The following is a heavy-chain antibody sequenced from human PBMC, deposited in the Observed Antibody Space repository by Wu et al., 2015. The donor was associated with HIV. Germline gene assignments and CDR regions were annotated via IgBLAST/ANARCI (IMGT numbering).Heavy chain of an antibody. Sequence: QVQLVQSGAEVKKPGSSVKISCKASGNTFNAINWVQQAPGQGLEWMGGIIPLFGTTDYAQIFQGRVTITTDESTSTAYMRLSSLRSEDTAVYYCASPRSPGYSSAWPTYFDYWGQGTLVTVSP. CDR2: IIPLFGTT. V-gene: IGHV1-69*05. D-gene: IGHD6-19*01. J-gene: IGHJ4*02. CDR3: ASPRSPGYSSAWPTYFDY. CDR1: GNTFNA.